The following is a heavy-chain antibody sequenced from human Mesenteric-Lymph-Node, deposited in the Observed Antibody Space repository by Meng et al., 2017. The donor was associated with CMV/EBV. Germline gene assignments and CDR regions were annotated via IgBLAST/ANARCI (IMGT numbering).Heavy chain of an antibody. Sequence: GESLKISCAASGFTFSSYGMHWVRQAPGKGLEWVAFIRYDGSNKYYADSVKGRFTISRDNSKNTLYLEMGSLRAEDTALYYCAREDSAGSNWFDPWGQGTLVTVSS. CDR3: AREDSAGSNWFDP. V-gene: IGHV3-30*02. CDR2: IRYDGSNK. D-gene: IGHD3-22*01. J-gene: IGHJ5*02. CDR1: GFTFSSYG.